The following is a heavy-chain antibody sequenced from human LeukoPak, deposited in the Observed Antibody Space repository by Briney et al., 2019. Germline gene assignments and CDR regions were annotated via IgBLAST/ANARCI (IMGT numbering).Heavy chain of an antibody. CDR2: IGGSSDFI. Sequence: PGGSLRLSCAASGFSFRNYNMNWVRQAPGKGLEWVSSIGGSSDFIYYGDSVKGRFTISRDNAKNSVYLQMNSLRAEDTAVYYCLRDESGGFFAYWGQGTLVIVSS. J-gene: IGHJ4*02. V-gene: IGHV3-21*06. CDR1: GFSFRNYN. D-gene: IGHD3-10*01. CDR3: LRDESGGFFAY.